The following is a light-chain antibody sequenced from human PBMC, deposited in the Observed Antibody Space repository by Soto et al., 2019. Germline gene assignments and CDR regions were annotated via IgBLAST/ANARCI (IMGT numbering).Light chain of an antibody. J-gene: IGKJ2*01. V-gene: IGKV2-30*01. CDR2: KVS. CDR3: MQDTHWPYT. Sequence: DVVMTQSPLSLPVTLGQPASISCRSSQSLEYSDGDTFLNWFQQRPGQSPRRLIYKVSNRDSGVPDRFSGSGSGTDFTLKISRVEAEDVAIYYCMQDTHWPYTFGQGTKLEIK. CDR1: QSLEYSDGDTF.